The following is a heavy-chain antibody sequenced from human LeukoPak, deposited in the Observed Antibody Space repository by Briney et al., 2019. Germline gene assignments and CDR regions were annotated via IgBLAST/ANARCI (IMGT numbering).Heavy chain of an antibody. CDR3: ARGASLHHSDYYYYGMDV. CDR1: GYTFTSYA. V-gene: IGHV7-4-1*02. Sequence: GASVNVSCKASGYTFTSYAMNWVRQAPGQGLEWIGWINTITGNPTYAQGFTGRFVFSLDTSVSTAYLQISSLKAEDTAVYYCARGASLHHSDYYYYGMDVWGQGTTVTVSS. CDR2: INTITGNP. J-gene: IGHJ6*02. D-gene: IGHD1-14*01.